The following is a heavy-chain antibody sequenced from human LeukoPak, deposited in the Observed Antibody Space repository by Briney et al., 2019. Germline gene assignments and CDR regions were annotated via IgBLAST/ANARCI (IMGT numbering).Heavy chain of an antibody. D-gene: IGHD2-15*01. CDR3: AVALGPRDY. J-gene: IGHJ4*02. CDR2: ITSTSNSI. V-gene: IGHV3-48*03. CDR1: GFTFSIYE. Sequence: GGSLRLSCAVSGFTFSIYETMCARQAPGKGLEWISYITSTSNSIYYAESVKGRFTISRDNTKNSLYLQMDSLRVEDTALYFCAVALGPRDYWGQGILVTVSS.